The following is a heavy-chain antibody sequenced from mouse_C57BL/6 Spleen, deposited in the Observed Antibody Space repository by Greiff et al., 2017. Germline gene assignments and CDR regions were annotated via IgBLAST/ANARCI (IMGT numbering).Heavy chain of an antibody. D-gene: IGHD1-1*01. CDR1: GYTFTSYW. V-gene: IGHV1-64*01. CDR3: ARVGIYYYGSGYFDV. J-gene: IGHJ1*03. Sequence: QVQLQQPGAELVKPGASVKLSCKASGYTFTSYWMHWVKQRPGQGLEWIGMIHPNSRSTNYNEKFKSKATLTVDKSSSTAYMQLSSLTSEDSAVYYCARVGIYYYGSGYFDVWGTGTTVTVSS. CDR2: IHPNSRST.